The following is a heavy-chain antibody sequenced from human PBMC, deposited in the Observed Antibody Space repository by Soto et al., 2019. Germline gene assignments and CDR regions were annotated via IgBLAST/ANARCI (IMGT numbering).Heavy chain of an antibody. J-gene: IGHJ4*02. D-gene: IGHD2-21*01. V-gene: IGHV4-59*01. Sequence: SETLSLTCTVSGGSISTYYWSWIRQPPGKGLEWIGYIYYSGSANYNPSLKSRVTISVDTSRNQFSLKLSSATAADTAVYYCARGFYSSFDYWGQGTLVTVSS. CDR3: ARGFYSSFDY. CDR1: GGSISTYY. CDR2: IYYSGSA.